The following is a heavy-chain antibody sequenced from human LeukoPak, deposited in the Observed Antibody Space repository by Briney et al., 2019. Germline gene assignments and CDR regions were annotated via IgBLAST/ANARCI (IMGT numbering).Heavy chain of an antibody. CDR1: GFSVNNNY. CDR3: AKGPPLYYDILTGYYPGNWFDP. D-gene: IGHD3-9*01. J-gene: IGHJ5*02. CDR2: MYNAGTT. V-gene: IGHV3-53*01. Sequence: GGSLRLSCAASGFSVNNNYMNWVRQAPGKGLEWVSAMYNAGTTYYADSVKGRFTISRDSSKNTLYLQMNSLRVEDTAVYYCAKGPPLYYDILTGYYPGNWFDPWGQGTLVTVSS.